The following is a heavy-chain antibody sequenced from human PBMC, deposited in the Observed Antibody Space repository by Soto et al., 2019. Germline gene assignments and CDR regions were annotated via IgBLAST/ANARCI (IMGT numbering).Heavy chain of an antibody. CDR1: GYNFTNYW. Sequence: PGESLKISCKGSGYNFTNYWIGWVRQMPGKGLESMGIIYPGDSDTRYSPSFQGQVTISADKSISTAYLQWSSLKASDTAMYYCAGGGVRGVVTRTRDYYGMDVWGQGTTVNVSS. CDR2: IYPGDSDT. J-gene: IGHJ6*02. V-gene: IGHV5-51*01. CDR3: AGGGVRGVVTRTRDYYGMDV. D-gene: IGHD3-10*01.